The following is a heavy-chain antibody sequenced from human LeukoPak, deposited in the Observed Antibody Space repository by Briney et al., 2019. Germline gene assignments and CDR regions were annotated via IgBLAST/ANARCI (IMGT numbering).Heavy chain of an antibody. CDR2: INPNSGGT. Sequence: GASVKVSCKASGYTFTGYYMHWVRQAPGQGLEWMGWINPNSGGTNYAQKFQGRVTMTRDTSISTAYMELSRLRSDDTAVYYCARDGADYSNTAWLDYWGQGTLVTVSS. J-gene: IGHJ4*02. V-gene: IGHV1-2*02. D-gene: IGHD4-11*01. CDR1: GYTFTGYY. CDR3: ARDGADYSNTAWLDY.